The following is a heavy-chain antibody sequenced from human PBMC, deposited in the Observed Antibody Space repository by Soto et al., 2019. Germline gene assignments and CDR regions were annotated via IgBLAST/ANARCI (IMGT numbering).Heavy chain of an antibody. CDR1: GFTFSSYA. J-gene: IGHJ4*02. V-gene: IGHV3-23*01. D-gene: IGHD6-19*01. CDR3: AREHIAVAGIDSSANFDY. Sequence: GGSLRLSCAASGFTFSSYAMSWVRQAPGKGLEWVSAISGSGGSTYYADSVKGRFTISRDNSKNTLYLQMNSLRAEDTAVYYCAREHIAVAGIDSSANFDYWGQGTLVTVSS. CDR2: ISGSGGST.